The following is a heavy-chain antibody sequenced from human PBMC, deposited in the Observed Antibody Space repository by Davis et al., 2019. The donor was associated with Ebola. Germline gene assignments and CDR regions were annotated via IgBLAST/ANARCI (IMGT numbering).Heavy chain of an antibody. J-gene: IGHJ4*02. CDR2: IKSKGDGGST. V-gene: IGHV3-15*01. D-gene: IGHD1-14*01. CDR1: GFIFSNAW. Sequence: PGGSLRLSCAASGFIFSNAWMNWVRQAPGKGLEWVGRIKSKGDGGSTDYTAPVNGRFTISRDDSKNTQYLQMNSLNTENTAMYYCTTSFTTSRGRWGQGTLVTVSS. CDR3: TTSFTTSRGR.